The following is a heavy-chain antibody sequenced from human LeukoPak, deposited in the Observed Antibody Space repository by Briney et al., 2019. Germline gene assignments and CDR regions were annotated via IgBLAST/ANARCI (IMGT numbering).Heavy chain of an antibody. J-gene: IGHJ5*02. CDR1: GGSISSCY. CDR3: ARDRGYSSSNWFDP. Sequence: SETLSLTCTVSGGSISSCYWSWIRQPPGKGLEWIGYIYYIGSTNYNPSLKSRVTISVDTSKNQFSLKLSSVTAADTAVYYCARDRGYSSSNWFDPWGQGTLVTVSS. D-gene: IGHD6-13*01. CDR2: IYYIGST. V-gene: IGHV4-59*01.